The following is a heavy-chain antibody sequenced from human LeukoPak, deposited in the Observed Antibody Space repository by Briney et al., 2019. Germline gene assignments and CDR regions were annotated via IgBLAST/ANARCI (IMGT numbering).Heavy chain of an antibody. CDR1: GFTFSDFA. D-gene: IGHD6-13*01. V-gene: IGHV3-30-3*01. Sequence: GGSLRLSCAASGFTFSDFAIHWVRQAPGKGLEWVAVISYDGGIKFFADSVKGRFTISRDNSKNTLYLQMNSLRDEDTALYYCARDSITTGGTVYNWFDPWGQGTLVTVSS. CDR2: ISYDGGIK. J-gene: IGHJ5*02. CDR3: ARDSITTGGTVYNWFDP.